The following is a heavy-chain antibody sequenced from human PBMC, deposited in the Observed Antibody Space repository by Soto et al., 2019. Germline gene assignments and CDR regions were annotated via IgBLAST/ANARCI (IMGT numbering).Heavy chain of an antibody. D-gene: IGHD5-12*01. CDR2: ISGSGGST. CDR1: GFTFSSYA. CDR3: AKVKREHSGYDLFDY. J-gene: IGHJ4*02. V-gene: IGHV3-23*01. Sequence: PGGSLRLSCAASGFTFSSYAMSWVRQAPGKGLEWVSAISGSGGSTYYADSVKGRFTISRDNSKTTLYLQMNSLRAEDTAVYYCAKVKREHSGYDLFDYWGQGTLVTVSS.